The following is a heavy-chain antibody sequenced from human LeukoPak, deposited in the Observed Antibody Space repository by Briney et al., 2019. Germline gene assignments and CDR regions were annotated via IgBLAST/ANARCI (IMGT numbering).Heavy chain of an antibody. CDR2: ISGYNGNT. Sequence: GASVKVSCKASGYSFTSYGIIWVRQAPGQGLEWMGWISGYNGNTRYAQNLQDRVTMTRDTSTSTAYMELRSLRSDDTAMYYCAREGAGIYCTRSTCYGDYWGQGALVTVS. J-gene: IGHJ4*02. CDR1: GYSFTSYG. CDR3: AREGAGIYCTRSTCYGDY. D-gene: IGHD2-8*01. V-gene: IGHV1-18*01.